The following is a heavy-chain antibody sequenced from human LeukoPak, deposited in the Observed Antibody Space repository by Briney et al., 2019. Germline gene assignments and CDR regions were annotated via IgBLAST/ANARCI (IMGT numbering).Heavy chain of an antibody. Sequence: SETLSLTCTVSGGSISSGGYYWSWIRQHPGKGLEWIGYIYYSGSTYYNPSLKSRVTISVDTSKNQFSLKLSSVTAADTAVYYCARVLGSGPDYYYYYMDVWGKGTTVIVSS. CDR1: GGSISSGGYY. J-gene: IGHJ6*03. CDR2: IYYSGST. D-gene: IGHD2-15*01. CDR3: ARVLGSGPDYYYYYMDV. V-gene: IGHV4-31*03.